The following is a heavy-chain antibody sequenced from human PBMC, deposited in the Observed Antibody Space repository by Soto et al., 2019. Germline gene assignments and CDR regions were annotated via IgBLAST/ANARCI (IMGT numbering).Heavy chain of an antibody. V-gene: IGHV3-7*05. Sequence: PGWSLRLSCAASGFTFSSYWMSWVRQAPGKGLEWVANIKQDGSEKYYVDSVKGRFTISRDNAKNSLYLQMNSLRAEDTAVYYCARDLMPXIAARPDYWGQGTLVTVSS. CDR3: ARDLMPXIAARPDY. J-gene: IGHJ4*02. CDR1: GFTFSSYW. D-gene: IGHD6-6*01. CDR2: IKQDGSEK.